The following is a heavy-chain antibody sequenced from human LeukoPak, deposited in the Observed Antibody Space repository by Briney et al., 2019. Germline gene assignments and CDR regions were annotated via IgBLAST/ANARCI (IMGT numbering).Heavy chain of an antibody. Sequence: SETLSLTCTVSGGSISSHYWSWIRQPPGKGLEWIGYIYYSGSTNYNPSLKSRVTISVDASKNQFSLKLSSVTAADTAVYYCARVGYYYDSSGYYHHWFDPWGQGTLVTVSS. CDR1: GGSISSHY. CDR2: IYYSGST. V-gene: IGHV4-59*11. J-gene: IGHJ5*02. D-gene: IGHD3-22*01. CDR3: ARVGYYYDSSGYYHHWFDP.